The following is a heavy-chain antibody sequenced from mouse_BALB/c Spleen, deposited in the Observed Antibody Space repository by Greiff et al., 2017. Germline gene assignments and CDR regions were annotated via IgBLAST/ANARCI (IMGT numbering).Heavy chain of an antibody. J-gene: IGHJ4*01. Sequence: LQESGPGLVAPSQSLSITCTVSGFSLTSYGVHWVRQPPGKGLEWLGVIWAGGSTNYNSALMSRLSISKDNSKSQVFLKMNSLQTDDTAMYYCARIYYGNYEGSYYAMDYWGQGTSVTVSS. V-gene: IGHV2-9*02. D-gene: IGHD2-1*01. CDR2: IWAGGST. CDR3: ARIYYGNYEGSYYAMDY. CDR1: GFSLTSYG.